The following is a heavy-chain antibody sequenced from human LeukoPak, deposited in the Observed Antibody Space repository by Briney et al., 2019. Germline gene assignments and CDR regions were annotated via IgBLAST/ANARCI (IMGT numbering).Heavy chain of an antibody. CDR3: ARRNSSGWYHYYMDV. Sequence: ASVKVSCKASGYTFTSYAMNWVRQAPGQGLEWMGWINTNTGNPTYAQGFTGRFVFSLDTSVSTAYLQISSLKAEDTAVYYCARRNSSGWYHYYMDVWGKGTTVTVSS. J-gene: IGHJ6*03. V-gene: IGHV7-4-1*02. D-gene: IGHD6-19*01. CDR2: INTNTGNP. CDR1: GYTFTSYA.